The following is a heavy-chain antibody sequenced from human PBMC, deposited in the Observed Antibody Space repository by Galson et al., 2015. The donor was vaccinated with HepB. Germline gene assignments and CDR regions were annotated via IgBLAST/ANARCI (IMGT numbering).Heavy chain of an antibody. CDR3: ARTRAAAGYCCWFDP. Sequence: SLRLSCAASGFTFSDYYMSWIRQAPGKGLEWVSYISSSSSYTNYADSVKGRFTISRDNAKNSLYLQMNSLRAEDTAVYYCARTRAAAGYCCWFDPWGQGTLVTVSS. CDR1: GFTFSDYY. D-gene: IGHD6-13*01. CDR2: ISSSSSYT. V-gene: IGHV3-11*03. J-gene: IGHJ5*02.